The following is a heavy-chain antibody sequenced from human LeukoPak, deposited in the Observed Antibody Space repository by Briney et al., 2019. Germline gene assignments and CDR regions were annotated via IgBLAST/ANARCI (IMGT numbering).Heavy chain of an antibody. CDR1: GFTFSSYS. CDR2: ISSSGSTI. D-gene: IGHD6-13*01. V-gene: IGHV3-48*01. Sequence: GGSLRLSCAASGFTFSSYSMNWVRQAPGKGLEWVSYISSSGSTIYYADSVKGRFTISRDNSKNTLYLQMNSLRAEDTAVYYCARAAAGTFLGYFQHWGQGTLVTVSS. CDR3: ARAAAGTFLGYFQH. J-gene: IGHJ1*01.